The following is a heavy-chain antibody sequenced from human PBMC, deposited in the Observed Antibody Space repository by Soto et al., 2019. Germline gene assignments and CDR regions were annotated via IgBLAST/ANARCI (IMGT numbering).Heavy chain of an antibody. Sequence: SVKVSFKACGFTFTSFALQWVRQARGQRLEWIGWIVVGSGNTNYAQKFQERVTITRDMSTSTAYMELSSLRSEDTAVYYCAAVTTGYLSYHYGMDVWGQGTTVTVSS. CDR3: AAVTTGYLSYHYGMDV. CDR2: IVVGSGNT. CDR1: GFTFTSFA. J-gene: IGHJ6*01. V-gene: IGHV1-58*01. D-gene: IGHD3-9*01.